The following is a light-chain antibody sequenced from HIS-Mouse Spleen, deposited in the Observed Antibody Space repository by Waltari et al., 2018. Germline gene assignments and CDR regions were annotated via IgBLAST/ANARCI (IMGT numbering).Light chain of an antibody. Sequence: EIVLTQSPATLPLSPGEGATLSCRASQSVSSYLAWYQQKPGQAPRLLIYDASNRATGIPARFSGSGSGTDFTLTISSLEPEDFAVYYCQQRSNLFGQGTRLEIK. V-gene: IGKV3-11*01. CDR3: QQRSNL. CDR2: DAS. CDR1: QSVSSY. J-gene: IGKJ5*01.